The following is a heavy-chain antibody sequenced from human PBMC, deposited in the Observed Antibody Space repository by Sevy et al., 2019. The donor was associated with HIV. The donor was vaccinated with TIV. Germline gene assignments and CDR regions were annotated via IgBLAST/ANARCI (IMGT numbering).Heavy chain of an antibody. V-gene: IGHV3-23*01. CDR3: AGLDTVTWGPYYYYYYGMDV. D-gene: IGHD4-4*01. Sequence: GGSLRLSCAASGFTFSSYAMSWVRQAPGKGLEWVSAISGSGGSTYYADSVKGRFTISRDNSKNTLYLQMNSLRAEDTAVYYCAGLDTVTWGPYYYYYYGMDVWGQGTTVTVSS. CDR2: ISGSGGST. J-gene: IGHJ6*02. CDR1: GFTFSSYA.